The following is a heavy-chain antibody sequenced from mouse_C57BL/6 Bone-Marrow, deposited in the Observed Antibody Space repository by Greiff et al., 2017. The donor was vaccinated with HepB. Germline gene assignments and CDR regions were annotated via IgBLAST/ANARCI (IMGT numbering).Heavy chain of an antibody. CDR1: GYTFTSYW. D-gene: IGHD2-2*01. CDR3: ARGGFYGDDGGDY. Sequence: QVQLQQSGAELVKPGASVKMSCKASGYTFTSYWITWVKQRPGQGLEWIGDIYPGSGSTNYNEKFKSKATLTVDTSSSTAYMQLSSLTSEDSAVYYCARGGFYGDDGGDYWGQGTTLTVSS. V-gene: IGHV1-55*01. CDR2: IYPGSGST. J-gene: IGHJ2*01.